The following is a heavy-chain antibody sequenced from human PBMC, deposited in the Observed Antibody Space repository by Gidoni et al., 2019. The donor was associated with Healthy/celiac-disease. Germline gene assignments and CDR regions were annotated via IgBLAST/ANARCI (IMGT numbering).Heavy chain of an antibody. J-gene: IGHJ3*02. CDR1: GYSISSGYY. Sequence: QVQLQESGPGLVKPSETLSLTCAVSGYSISSGYYWGWIRQPPGKGLEWIGSIYHSGSTYYNPSLKSRVTISVDTSKNQFSLKLSSVTAADTAVYYCARVAGAVAGPPVAFDIWGQGTMVTVSS. D-gene: IGHD6-19*01. V-gene: IGHV4-38-2*01. CDR2: IYHSGST. CDR3: ARVAGAVAGPPVAFDI.